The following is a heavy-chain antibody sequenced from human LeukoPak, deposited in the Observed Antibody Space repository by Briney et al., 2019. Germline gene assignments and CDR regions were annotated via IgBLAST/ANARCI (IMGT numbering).Heavy chain of an antibody. Sequence: GRSLRLSCAASGFTFSSYGMHWVRQAPGKGLEWVAVIWSDGSNKYYADSVKGRFTISRDNSKNTLYLQMNSLRAEDTAVYYCAKGDYYDSSGHLDYWGQGTLVTVSS. CDR2: IWSDGSNK. CDR3: AKGDYYDSSGHLDY. V-gene: IGHV3-33*06. CDR1: GFTFSSYG. D-gene: IGHD3-22*01. J-gene: IGHJ4*02.